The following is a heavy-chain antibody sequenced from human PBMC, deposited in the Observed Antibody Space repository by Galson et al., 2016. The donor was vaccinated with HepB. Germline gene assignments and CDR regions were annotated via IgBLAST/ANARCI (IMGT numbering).Heavy chain of an antibody. CDR3: SRTGQSSGWYSIKYVENFYYFDY. D-gene: IGHD6-19*01. Sequence: SLRLSCAASGFTFGNYWMHWVRQPPGKGLLWVSRIFADGSSAGYADSVKGRFTISRDNSKNTLYLQMDSLTAEDTAVYYCSRTGQSSGWYSIKYVENFYYFDYWGQGALVTVSP. V-gene: IGHV3-74*01. CDR1: GFTFGNYW. J-gene: IGHJ4*02. CDR2: IFADGSSA.